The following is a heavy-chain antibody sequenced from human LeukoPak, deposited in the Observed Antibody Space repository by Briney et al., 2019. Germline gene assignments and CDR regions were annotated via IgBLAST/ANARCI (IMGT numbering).Heavy chain of an antibody. CDR1: EFTFSAYA. CDR2: IWHDGTKR. V-gene: IGHV3-33*01. J-gene: IGHJ4*02. Sequence: GGSLRLSCTASEFTFSAYAMHWVRQAPGKGLEWVAVIWHDGTKRHYAESVKGRFAISRDDSRNMLYLQMNSLRADDTAVYYCAINYYDSSAYALHYWGQGTLVTVSS. CDR3: AINYYDSSAYALHY. D-gene: IGHD3-22*01.